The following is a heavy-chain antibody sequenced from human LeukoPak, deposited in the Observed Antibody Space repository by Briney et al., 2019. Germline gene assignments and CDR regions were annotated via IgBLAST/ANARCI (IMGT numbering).Heavy chain of an antibody. Sequence: GGSLRLSCAASGFTFNSYSMSWVRQAPGKGLEWVSGISGSGTTTYYAGAVKGRFTISRDNSKKTLYLQMISLRAEDTALYFCAKFRDVVILPAADAFDLWGQGTMVTVSS. CDR3: AKFRDVVILPAADAFDL. J-gene: IGHJ3*01. D-gene: IGHD2-2*01. V-gene: IGHV3-23*01. CDR2: ISGSGTTT. CDR1: GFTFNSYS.